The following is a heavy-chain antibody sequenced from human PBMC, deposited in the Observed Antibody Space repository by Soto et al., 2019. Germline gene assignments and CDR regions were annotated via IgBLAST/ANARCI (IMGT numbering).Heavy chain of an antibody. D-gene: IGHD1-1*01. V-gene: IGHV3-7*01. CDR3: AKLRGGTTIYDY. CDR1: GFIFRNYW. Sequence: GGSLRLSCAASGFIFRNYWMSWVRQAPEKGLEWVASIRPDGSYTHYVESVEGRFSISRDNARDSLYLQMNSLRDDDVAVYYCAKLRGGTTIYDYWGQGTLVTVSS. CDR2: IRPDGSYT. J-gene: IGHJ4*02.